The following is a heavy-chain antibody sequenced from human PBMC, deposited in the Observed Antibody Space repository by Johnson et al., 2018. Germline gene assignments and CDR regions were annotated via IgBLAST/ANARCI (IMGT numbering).Heavy chain of an antibody. J-gene: IGHJ4*02. CDR2: MNPNSGNT. CDR1: GYTFTSYD. V-gene: IGHV1-8*01. Sequence: VQLLESGAEVKKPGASVKVSCKASGYTFTSYDINWVRQATGQGLEWMGWMNPNSGNTGYAQKFQGRVTMTRNTSISTAYMDLISLRSEDTAVYYCARVNYDSSVFVDYWGQGTLVTVSS. CDR3: ARVNYDSSVFVDY. D-gene: IGHD3-22*01.